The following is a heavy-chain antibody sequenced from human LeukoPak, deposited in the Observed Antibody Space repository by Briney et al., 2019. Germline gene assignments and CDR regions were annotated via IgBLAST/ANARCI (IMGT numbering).Heavy chain of an antibody. V-gene: IGHV3-48*02. D-gene: IGHD3-22*01. CDR1: GFTFSNYN. CDR3: ARVPLYDRSGYYFDY. CDR2: ISTSGRAS. J-gene: IGHJ4*02. Sequence: AGSLRLSCAASGFTFSNYNMNLVRQAPWKGLVWVSYISTSGRASFYADSVKGRFTISRDNAKNSLFLQMNSLRDEDTAVYYCARVPLYDRSGYYFDYWGLGTLVTVSS.